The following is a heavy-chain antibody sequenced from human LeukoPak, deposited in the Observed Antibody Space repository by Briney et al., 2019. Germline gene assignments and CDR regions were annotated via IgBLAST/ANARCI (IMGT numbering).Heavy chain of an antibody. CDR1: GFTFGSYS. CDR3: ARDKRDAFDI. CDR2: ISTSSDYI. Sequence: GGSLRLSCAASGFTFGSYSMNWVRQAPGKGLEWVSSISTSSDYIYYADSVKGRFTISRDNAENSLFLQMNSLRAEDTAVYYCARDKRDAFDIWGQGTMVTVSS. V-gene: IGHV3-21*01. J-gene: IGHJ3*02.